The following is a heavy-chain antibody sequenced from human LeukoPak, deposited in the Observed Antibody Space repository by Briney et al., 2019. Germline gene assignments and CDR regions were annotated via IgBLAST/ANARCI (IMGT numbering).Heavy chain of an antibody. V-gene: IGHV1-8*01. J-gene: IGHJ4*02. CDR3: ARGARNWDY. D-gene: IGHD1-1*01. Sequence: ASVKVSCKASGYTFSNYEINWVRQATGQGREWMGWMNPNSGNTGYAQKFQGRVTMTRNTSISTAYMELSSLRSEGTAVYYCARGARNWDYWGQGTLVTVSS. CDR2: MNPNSGNT. CDR1: GYTFSNYE.